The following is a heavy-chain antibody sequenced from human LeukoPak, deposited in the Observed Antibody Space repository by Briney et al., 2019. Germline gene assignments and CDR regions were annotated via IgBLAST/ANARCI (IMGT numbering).Heavy chain of an antibody. V-gene: IGHV4-4*07. CDR3: ARIPAGWTVGATVL. J-gene: IGHJ4*02. Sequence: SETLSLTCTLSGGSISSYYWSWIRQPAGKGLEWIGRIYTSGSTNYNPSLKSRVTMSVNTSKNQFSLKLSSVTAADTAVYYCARIPAGWTVGATVLWGQGTLVTVSS. CDR1: GGSISSYY. D-gene: IGHD1-26*01. CDR2: IYTSGST.